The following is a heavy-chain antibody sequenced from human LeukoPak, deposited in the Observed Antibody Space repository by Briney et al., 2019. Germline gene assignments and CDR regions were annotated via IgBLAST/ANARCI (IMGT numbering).Heavy chain of an antibody. CDR1: GFTFGNYA. V-gene: IGHV3-49*04. Sequence: GWSLRLSCTASGFTFGNYAVTWVRQAPGKGLAWVGFIRSKPYGGTAEYAASVQGRFTISRDDSKTIAYLQMNSLKTEDTAVYYCSRYGFVGADFDYWGRGTLVTVSS. CDR2: IRSKPYGGTA. D-gene: IGHD1-26*01. CDR3: SRYGFVGADFDY. J-gene: IGHJ4*02.